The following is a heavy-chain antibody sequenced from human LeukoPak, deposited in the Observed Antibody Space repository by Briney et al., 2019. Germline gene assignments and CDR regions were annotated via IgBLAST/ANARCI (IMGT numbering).Heavy chain of an antibody. J-gene: IGHJ6*03. Sequence: GGSLRLSCAASGFTFSSSGMHWVRQAPGKGLEWVAFIRYDGSNKYYAAPESGRITIFRDNSKHTPYMLRNSLRAEDTAVYYCAKGPKDQPQPYYMDVWGKGTTVTISS. D-gene: IGHD2-2*01. CDR2: IRYDGSNK. CDR3: AKGPKDQPQPYYMDV. CDR1: GFTFSSSG. V-gene: IGHV3-30*02.